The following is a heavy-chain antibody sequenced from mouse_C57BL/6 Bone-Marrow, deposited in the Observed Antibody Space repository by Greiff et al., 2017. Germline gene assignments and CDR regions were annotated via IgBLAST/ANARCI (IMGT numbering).Heavy chain of an antibody. CDR3: ARMEDYAWYFDV. CDR2: IYPGSGNT. D-gene: IGHD2-4*01. J-gene: IGHJ1*03. CDR1: GYTFTDYY. V-gene: IGHV1-76*01. Sequence: VQLQQSGAELVRPGASVKLSCKASGYTFTDYYINWVKQRPGQGLEWIARIYPGSGNTYYNEKFKGKATLTAEKSSRTAYMQLSSLTSEDSAVYFCARMEDYAWYFDVWGTGTTVTVSS.